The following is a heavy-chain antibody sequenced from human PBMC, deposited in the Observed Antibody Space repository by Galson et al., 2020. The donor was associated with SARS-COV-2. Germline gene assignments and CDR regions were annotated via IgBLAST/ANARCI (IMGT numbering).Heavy chain of an antibody. J-gene: IGHJ6*03. V-gene: IGHV1-2*02. Sequence: ASVKVSCKTSGYTFTGYYIHWVRRAPGHGLEWLGWINPNSGGADYAQKFQGRVTMTSDTSISTAFVELTRLRSDDTAVYYCARGEGIVVAGAPYYYYYMDVWGKGTPVIVSS. D-gene: IGHD6-19*01. CDR1: GYTFTGYY. CDR2: INPNSGGA. CDR3: ARGEGIVVAGAPYYYYYMDV.